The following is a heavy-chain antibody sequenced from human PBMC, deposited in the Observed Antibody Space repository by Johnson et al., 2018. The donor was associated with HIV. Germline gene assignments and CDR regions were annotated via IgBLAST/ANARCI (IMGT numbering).Heavy chain of an antibody. CDR1: GFTFSSYG. J-gene: IGHJ3*02. D-gene: IGHD6-13*01. CDR2: IWYDGSNK. Sequence: VQLVESGGGVVQPGRSLRLSCAASGFTFSSYGMHWVRQAPGQGLEWVAVIWYDGSNKYSADSVKGRFTISRDNSKNTLYLQMNSLRAEDTAVYYCARGVKQQLSVVDAFDIWGQGTMVTVSS. V-gene: IGHV3-33*01. CDR3: ARGVKQQLSVVDAFDI.